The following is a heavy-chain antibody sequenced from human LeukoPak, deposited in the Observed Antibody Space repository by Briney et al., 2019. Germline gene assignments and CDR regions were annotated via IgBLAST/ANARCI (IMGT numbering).Heavy chain of an antibody. Sequence: GGSLRLSCAASGFTVSGTYFHWVRQAPGKGLEWVSATFSTESTYYAASVRGRFTISRDNSKNTVSLEMKNLGADDTAFYYCARGLFDSGGYSHDVFDVWGRGTMVTVSS. CDR3: ARGLFDSGGYSHDVFDV. V-gene: IGHV3-53*01. D-gene: IGHD3-22*01. CDR2: TFSTEST. J-gene: IGHJ3*01. CDR1: GFTVSGTY.